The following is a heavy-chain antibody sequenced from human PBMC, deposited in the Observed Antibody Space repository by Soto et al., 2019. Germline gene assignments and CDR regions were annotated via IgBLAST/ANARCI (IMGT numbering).Heavy chain of an antibody. J-gene: IGHJ6*02. D-gene: IGHD5-18*01. CDR3: ARGGYSYGYPYGYGMDV. Sequence: PSETLSLTCTVSGGSISSYYWSWIRQPPGKGLEWIGYIYYSGSTNYNPSLKSRVTISVDTSKNQFSLKLSSVTAADTAVYYCARGGYSYGYPYGYGMDVWGQGTTVTV. V-gene: IGHV4-59*01. CDR2: IYYSGST. CDR1: GGSISSYY.